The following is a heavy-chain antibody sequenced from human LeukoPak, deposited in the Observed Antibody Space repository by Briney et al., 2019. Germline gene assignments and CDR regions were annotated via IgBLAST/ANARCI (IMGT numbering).Heavy chain of an antibody. V-gene: IGHV3-7*01. J-gene: IGHJ2*01. D-gene: IGHD3-9*01. CDR3: ARGRSYHDILTGSYFWYFDL. Sequence: GGSLRLSCVVSGFTFSKNWMSWVRQAPGRGLEWVANINEDGSEKNYVDSVRGRFAISRDNAQNSLYLQMNSLRVEDTAVYYCARGRSYHDILTGSYFWYFDLWGRGTLLTVSS. CDR2: INEDGSEK. CDR1: GFTFSKNW.